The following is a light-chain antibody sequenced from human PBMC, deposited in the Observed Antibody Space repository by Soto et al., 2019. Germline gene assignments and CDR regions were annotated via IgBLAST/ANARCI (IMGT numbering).Light chain of an antibody. J-gene: IGKJ5*01. CDR3: QQYDNYDIT. V-gene: IGKV1-33*01. CDR1: QGIKNW. Sequence: DIQMTQSPSYVSASVGDRVTITCRASQGIKNWLAWYQQKPGKAPKLLIYDVSNLETGVPSRFSGSGSETHFTLTINSLQPEDIATYYCQQYDNYDITFGQGTRLEIK. CDR2: DVS.